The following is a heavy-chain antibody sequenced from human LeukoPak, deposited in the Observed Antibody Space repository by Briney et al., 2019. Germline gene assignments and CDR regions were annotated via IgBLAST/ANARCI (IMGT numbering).Heavy chain of an antibody. CDR3: ARDTMTPYFMDV. D-gene: IGHD2-2*01. Sequence: SETLSLTCTVSGGSISSYYWSWIRQPPGKGLEWIGYIYYSGSTNYNPSLKSRVTISVDTSKNQFSLKLSSVTAADTAVYYCARDTMTPYFMDVWGKGTTVTISS. J-gene: IGHJ6*03. CDR1: GGSISSYY. CDR2: IYYSGST. V-gene: IGHV4-59*01.